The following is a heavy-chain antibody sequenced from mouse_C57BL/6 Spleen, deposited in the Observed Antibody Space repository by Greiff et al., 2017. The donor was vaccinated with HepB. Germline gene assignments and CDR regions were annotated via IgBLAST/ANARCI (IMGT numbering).Heavy chain of an antibody. CDR3: AREGSNYVGWYFDV. D-gene: IGHD2-5*01. V-gene: IGHV3-6*01. CDR1: GYSITSGYY. J-gene: IGHJ1*03. CDR2: ISYDGSN. Sequence: DVKLLESGPGLVKPSQSLSLTCSVTGYSITSGYYWNWIRQFPGNKLEWMGYISYDGSNNYNPSLKNRISITRDTSKNQFFLKLNSVTTEDTATYYCAREGSNYVGWYFDVWGTGTTVTVSS.